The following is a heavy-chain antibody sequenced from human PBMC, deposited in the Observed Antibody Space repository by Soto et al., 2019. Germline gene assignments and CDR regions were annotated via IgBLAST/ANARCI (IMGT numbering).Heavy chain of an antibody. Sequence: SETLSLTCTVSGGSITCYYWTWIRQPPGKGLEWIGYVFYKGNTNYNPSLKSRVTISVDTSANQFSLRLSSVTAADTDVYYCARSGDSFGFTDYWGQGTLVTVSS. V-gene: IGHV4-59*01. CDR3: ARSGDSFGFTDY. D-gene: IGHD5-18*01. CDR1: GGSITCYY. J-gene: IGHJ4*02. CDR2: VFYKGNT.